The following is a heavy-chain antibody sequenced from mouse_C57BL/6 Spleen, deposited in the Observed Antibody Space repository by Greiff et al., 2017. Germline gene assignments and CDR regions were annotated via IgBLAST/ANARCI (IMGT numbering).Heavy chain of an antibody. Sequence: EVKLEESGPGLVKPSQSLSLTCSVTGYSITSGYYWNWIRQFPGNKLEWMGYISYDGSNNYNPSLKNRISITRDTSKNQFFLKLNSVTTEDTATYYCARGGDDYSFDYWGQGTTLTVSS. D-gene: IGHD2-4*01. CDR2: ISYDGSN. V-gene: IGHV3-6*01. J-gene: IGHJ2*01. CDR3: ARGGDDYSFDY. CDR1: GYSITSGYY.